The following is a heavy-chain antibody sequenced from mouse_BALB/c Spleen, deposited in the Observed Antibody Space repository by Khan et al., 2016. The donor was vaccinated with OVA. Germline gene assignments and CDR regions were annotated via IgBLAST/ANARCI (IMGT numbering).Heavy chain of an antibody. CDR1: GFTFSSFT. J-gene: IGHJ3*01. Sequence: EVELVESGGGLVKPGGSLKLSCAASGFTFSSFTMSWVRQTPEKRLEWVASISSGGDNTYYPDSVMGRFTISRDNAKNHLYLQMSSLRSEDTALYYCARSNYGPFAYWGQGTLVTVSA. V-gene: IGHV5-9*03. D-gene: IGHD1-1*02. CDR3: ARSNYGPFAY. CDR2: ISSGGDNT.